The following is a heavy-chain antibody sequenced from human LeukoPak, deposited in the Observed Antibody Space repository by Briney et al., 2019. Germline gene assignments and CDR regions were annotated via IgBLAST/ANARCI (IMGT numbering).Heavy chain of an antibody. J-gene: IGHJ6*02. Sequence: GGSLRLSCAASGFTFSSYAMHWVRQAPGKGLEWVAVISYDGSNKYYADSVKGRFTISGDNSKNTLYLQMNSLRAEDTAVYYCARGRPEAVAGVYYYYGMDVWGQGTTVTVSS. D-gene: IGHD6-19*01. V-gene: IGHV3-30-3*01. CDR2: ISYDGSNK. CDR3: ARGRPEAVAGVYYYYGMDV. CDR1: GFTFSSYA.